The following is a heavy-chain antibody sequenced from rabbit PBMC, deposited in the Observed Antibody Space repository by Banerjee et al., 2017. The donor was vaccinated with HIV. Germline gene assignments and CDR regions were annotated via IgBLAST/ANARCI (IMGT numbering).Heavy chain of an antibody. CDR2: IYPDYGST. CDR3: ARSSSSGYYIPLKL. V-gene: IGHV1S43*01. D-gene: IGHD1-1*01. J-gene: IGHJ4*01. Sequence: QQQLVESGGGLVKPGASLTLTCKASGFSFSSGYDMCWVRQAPGKGLEWIACIYPDYGSTDYASWVNGRFTISLDKAHNTVFLQMTSLTAADTATYFCARSSSSGYYIPLKLWGPGTLVTVS. CDR1: GFSFSSGYD.